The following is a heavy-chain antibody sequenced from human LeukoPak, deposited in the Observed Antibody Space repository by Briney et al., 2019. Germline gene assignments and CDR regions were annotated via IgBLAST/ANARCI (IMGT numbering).Heavy chain of an antibody. CDR2: IHSGGST. D-gene: IGHD3-10*01. CDR3: ANLPRGDY. Sequence: GGSLRLSCAASGLTVSSSQMTWIRRAPGKGLEWVSIIHSGGSTYYADSVKSRFTISRDNSQNTLYLQMNSLRVEDTAVYYCANLPRGDYWGQGTLVTVSS. J-gene: IGHJ4*02. CDR1: GLTVSSSQ. V-gene: IGHV3-53*01.